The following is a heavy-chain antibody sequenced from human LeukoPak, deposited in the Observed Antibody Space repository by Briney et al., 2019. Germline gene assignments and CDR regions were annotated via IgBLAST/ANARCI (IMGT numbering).Heavy chain of an antibody. CDR2: IYYSGST. CDR3: ARIAAAGTRQDFDY. CDR1: GGSISSGDYY. D-gene: IGHD6-13*01. Sequence: SETPSLTCTVSGGSISSGDYYWSWIRQPPGKGLEWIGYIYYSGSTYYNPSLKSRVTISVDTSKNQSSLKLSSVTAADTAVYYCARIAAAGTRQDFDYWGQGTLVTVSS. V-gene: IGHV4-30-4*01. J-gene: IGHJ4*02.